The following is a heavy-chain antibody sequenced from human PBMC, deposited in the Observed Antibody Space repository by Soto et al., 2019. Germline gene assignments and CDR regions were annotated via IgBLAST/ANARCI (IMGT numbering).Heavy chain of an antibody. J-gene: IGHJ2*01. CDR2: ISFNGRKK. CDR3: ARDWLRRDDILTPSWNFNL. D-gene: IGHD3-9*01. V-gene: IGHV3-30*04. Sequence: QEQLVGSGGGVVRPGKSLRLSCEASGFNFTYNAMHWVRQAPGKGLEWVAVISFNGRKKFYARSVKGRFTISRDNSKNTLYLQINNLRPGDTAVYYCARDWLRRDDILTPSWNFNLWGQGTLVTAS. CDR1: GFNFTYNA.